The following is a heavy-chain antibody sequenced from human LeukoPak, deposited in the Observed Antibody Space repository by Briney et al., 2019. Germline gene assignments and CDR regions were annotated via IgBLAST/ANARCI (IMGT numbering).Heavy chain of an antibody. CDR1: GYTFTSYG. CDR3: ARGRYSSSSGDAFDI. V-gene: IGHV1-18*01. D-gene: IGHD6-6*01. Sequence: ASVKVSCKASGYTFTSYGISWVRQAPGQGLEWMGWISAYNGNTNYAQKLQGRVTMTRNTSISTAYMELSSLRSEDTAVYYCARGRYSSSSGDAFDIWGQGTMITVSS. J-gene: IGHJ3*02. CDR2: ISAYNGNT.